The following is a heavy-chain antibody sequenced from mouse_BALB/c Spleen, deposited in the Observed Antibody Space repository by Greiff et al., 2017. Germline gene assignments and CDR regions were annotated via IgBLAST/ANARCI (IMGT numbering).Heavy chain of an antibody. J-gene: IGHJ3*01. D-gene: IGHD1-1*01. Sequence: QVQLKQSGAELVRPGVSVKISCKGSGYTFTDYAMHWVKQSHAKSLEWIGVISTYYGDASYNQKFKGKATMTVDKSSSTAYMELSSLASEDSAVYYCARDYEFAYWGQGTLVTVSA. V-gene: IGHV1S137*01. CDR2: ISTYYGDA. CDR1: GYTFTDYA. CDR3: ARDYEFAY.